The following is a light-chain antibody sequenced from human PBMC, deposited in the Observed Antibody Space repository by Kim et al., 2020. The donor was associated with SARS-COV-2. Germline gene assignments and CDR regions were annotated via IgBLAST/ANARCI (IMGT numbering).Light chain of an antibody. V-gene: IGKV3-15*01. CDR3: QQYNNWPQT. CDR2: GAS. CDR1: QSVSSN. J-gene: IGKJ1*01. Sequence: VSPGERATLSCRASQSVSSNLAWYQQKPGQAPRLLIYGASTRATGIPARFSGSWSGTEFTLTISSLQSEDFAVYYCQQYNNWPQTFGQGTKVDIK.